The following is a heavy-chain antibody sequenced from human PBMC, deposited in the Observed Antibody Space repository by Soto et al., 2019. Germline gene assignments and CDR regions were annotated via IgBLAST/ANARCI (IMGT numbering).Heavy chain of an antibody. CDR3: ARERGGYGLFDS. V-gene: IGHV4-30-2*01. Sequence: TVSLTCTVSGGSISNAAYSWSWIRQPPGKGLEWIGYIYPSGMPFYNPSLRSRVTISIDRSNDQFSLNLKSVTAADTAVYYCARERGGYGLFDSWGQGTLVTV. J-gene: IGHJ4*02. CDR1: GGSISNAAYS. CDR2: IYPSGMP. D-gene: IGHD5-18*01.